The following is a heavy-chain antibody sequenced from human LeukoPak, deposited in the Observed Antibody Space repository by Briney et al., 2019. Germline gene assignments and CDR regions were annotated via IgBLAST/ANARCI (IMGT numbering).Heavy chain of an antibody. J-gene: IGHJ4*02. CDR1: GGTFSNYA. CDR3: ARDLLGSATGYSSGAWDY. D-gene: IGHD3-9*01. V-gene: IGHV1-69*13. Sequence: ASVKVSCKASGGTFSNYAISWVRQAPGQGLEWMGGIIPIFDTADYAQKFQGRLTITADESTSTAYMELNSLRAEDTAMYYCARDLLGSATGYSSGAWDYWGQGTLVTVSS. CDR2: IIPIFDTA.